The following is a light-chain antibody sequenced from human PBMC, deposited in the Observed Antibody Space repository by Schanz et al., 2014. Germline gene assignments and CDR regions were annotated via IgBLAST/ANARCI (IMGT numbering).Light chain of an antibody. CDR2: GAS. CDR1: QSVSSSF. CDR3: QHYGSPPLT. Sequence: EIVLTQSPGTLSLSPGERAPLSCRASQSVSSSFLAWYQQKPGQAPRLLIYGASSRATGVPDRFSGSGSGTDFTLTISRLEPEDSAVYYCQHYGSPPLTFGPGTKVDIK. V-gene: IGKV3-20*01. J-gene: IGKJ3*01.